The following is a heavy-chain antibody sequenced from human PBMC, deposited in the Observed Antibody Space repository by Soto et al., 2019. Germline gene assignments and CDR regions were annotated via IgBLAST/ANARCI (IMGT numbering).Heavy chain of an antibody. J-gene: IGHJ4*02. V-gene: IGHV1-69*13. CDR2: IIPIFGTA. Sequence: GAPVKVSCKASGGTFSSYAISWVRQAPGQGLVWMGGIIPIFGTANYAQKFQGRVTITADESTSTAYMELSSLRSEDTAVYYCAGWGGAYCCGVCYLFDYWFQGTLVTVSS. D-gene: IGHD2-21*01. CDR3: AGWGGAYCCGVCYLFDY. CDR1: GGTFSSYA.